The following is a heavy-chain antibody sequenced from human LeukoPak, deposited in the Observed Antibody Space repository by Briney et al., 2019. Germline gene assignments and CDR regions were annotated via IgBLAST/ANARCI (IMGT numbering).Heavy chain of an antibody. J-gene: IGHJ5*02. V-gene: IGHV3-23*01. CDR3: AKDRYSNYGNWFDP. D-gene: IGHD4-11*01. CDR2: ISGSGGTT. CDR1: GFNFSDYA. Sequence: PGGSLRLSCVASGFNFSDYAMNWVRQAPGKGLEWVSAISGSGGTTHCADSVKGRFAISRDNSKNTLSLQMSHLRHEDTARYYCAKDRYSNYGNWFDPWGQGTQVTVFS.